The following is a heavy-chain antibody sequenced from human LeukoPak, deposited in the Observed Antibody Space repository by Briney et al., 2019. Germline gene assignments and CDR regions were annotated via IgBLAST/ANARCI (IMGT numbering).Heavy chain of an antibody. Sequence: ASVKVSCKASGYTFTSDDINWVRQVTGQGLEWMGWISAYNGNTKYAQRLQGRVTMTTDTSTTTAYVELRSLRSDDTAVYYCARDLLQYFDWLTMAGYWGQGTLVSVSS. J-gene: IGHJ4*02. CDR2: ISAYNGNT. D-gene: IGHD3-9*01. CDR1: GYTFTSDD. CDR3: ARDLLQYFDWLTMAGY. V-gene: IGHV1-18*01.